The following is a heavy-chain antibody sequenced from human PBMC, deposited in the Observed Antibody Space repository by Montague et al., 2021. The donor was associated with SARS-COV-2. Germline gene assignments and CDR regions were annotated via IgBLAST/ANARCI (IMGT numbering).Heavy chain of an antibody. V-gene: IGHV3-7*01. D-gene: IGHD3-9*01. CDR3: ARDRYFDWLFNWFDP. Sequence: SLRLSCAASGFTFSSYWMSWVRQAPGKGLEWVANIKQDGSEKYYVDSVKGRFTISRDNAKNSLYLQMNSLRAEDTAVCYCARDRYFDWLFNWFDPWGQGTLVTVSS. CDR2: IKQDGSEK. J-gene: IGHJ5*02. CDR1: GFTFSSYW.